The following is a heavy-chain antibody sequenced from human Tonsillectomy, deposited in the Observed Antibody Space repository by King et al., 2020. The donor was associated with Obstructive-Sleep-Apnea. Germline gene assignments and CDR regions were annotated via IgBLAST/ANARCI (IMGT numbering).Heavy chain of an antibody. D-gene: IGHD5-12*01. CDR2: FYNSGSP. Sequence: QLQESGPGLVKPSETLSLTVTVFGDSIISGYYWGWFRQPPGEGLEWFGGFYNSGSPYYNPALKSVVTISVDTSKNPFSLKLSSVTAAGTAVYYCARIELVATFPDYWGQGTLVTVSS. V-gene: IGHV4-38-2*02. CDR1: GDSIISGYY. CDR3: ARIELVATFPDY. J-gene: IGHJ4*02.